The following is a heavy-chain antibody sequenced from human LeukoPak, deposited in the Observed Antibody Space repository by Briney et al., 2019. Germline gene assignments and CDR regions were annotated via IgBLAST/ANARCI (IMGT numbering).Heavy chain of an antibody. D-gene: IGHD6-19*01. J-gene: IGHJ4*02. V-gene: IGHV4-61*02. CDR1: GGSISSSSYY. CDR2: IYTSGST. Sequence: SETLSLTCTVSGGSISSSSYYWGWIRQPAGKGLEWIGRIYTSGSTNYNPSLKSRVTMSVDTSKNQFSLKLSSVTAADTAVYYCAREPGSGFRFDYWGQGTLVTVSS. CDR3: AREPGSGFRFDY.